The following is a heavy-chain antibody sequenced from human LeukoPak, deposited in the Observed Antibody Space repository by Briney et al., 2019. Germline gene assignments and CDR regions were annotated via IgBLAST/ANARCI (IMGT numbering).Heavy chain of an antibody. V-gene: IGHV3-7*01. CDR2: IKQDGSEK. CDR1: GFTFSSYW. Sequence: PGGSLRLSCAASGFTFSSYWMSWLRQAPGKGLEWVANIKQDGSEKYYVDSVKGRFTISRDNAKNSLYLQMNSLRAEDTAVYYCARCTYYDFWSGSGSYYFDYWDQGTLVTVSS. D-gene: IGHD3-3*01. CDR3: ARCTYYDFWSGSGSYYFDY. J-gene: IGHJ4*02.